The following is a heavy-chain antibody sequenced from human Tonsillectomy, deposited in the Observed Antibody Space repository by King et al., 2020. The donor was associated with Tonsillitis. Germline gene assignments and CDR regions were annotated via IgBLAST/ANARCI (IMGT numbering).Heavy chain of an antibody. CDR2: IRSKAENYAT. CDR1: GFRFSDST. J-gene: IGHJ4*02. CDR3: ATSYTSGWTEFFDF. V-gene: IGHV3-73*02. D-gene: IGHD6-19*01. Sequence: VQLVESGGGLVQPGGSLRLSCAASGFRFSDSTMHWVRQASGKGLEWIIRIRSKAENYATAYAASAIGRFSISRDDSHQTAFLQMDSLKTEDTAVYYCATSYTSGWTEFFDFWGQGILVTVSS.